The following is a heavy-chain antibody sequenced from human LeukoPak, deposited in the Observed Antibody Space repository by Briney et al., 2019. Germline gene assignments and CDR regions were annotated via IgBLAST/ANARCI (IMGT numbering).Heavy chain of an antibody. D-gene: IGHD5-18*01. CDR3: TARIQLWPQPHYYYMDV. J-gene: IGHJ6*03. Sequence: GRSLRLSCAASGFTFSGSAMHWVRQASGKGLEWVGRIRSKANSYATAYAASVKGRFTISRDDSKNTAYLQMNSLKTEDTAVYYCTARIQLWPQPHYYYMDVWGKGTTVTVSS. V-gene: IGHV3-73*01. CDR2: IRSKANSYAT. CDR1: GFTFSGSA.